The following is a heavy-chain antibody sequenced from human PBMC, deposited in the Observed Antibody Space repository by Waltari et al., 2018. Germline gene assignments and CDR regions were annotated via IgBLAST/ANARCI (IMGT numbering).Heavy chain of an antibody. CDR2: INSDGSST. J-gene: IGHJ2*01. CDR1: GFTLASTW. D-gene: IGHD1-26*01. CDR3: TRLGTGGNYGYFDL. Sequence: EVQLVESGGDLVQPGGSLRLSCAASGFTLASTWMHWVRQAPGKGLVWVSRINSDGSSTNFADAVKGRFTVSRDNAKNTVYLEMNSLRVDDTAVYFCTRLGTGGNYGYFDLWGRGTLVTVSS. V-gene: IGHV3-74*01.